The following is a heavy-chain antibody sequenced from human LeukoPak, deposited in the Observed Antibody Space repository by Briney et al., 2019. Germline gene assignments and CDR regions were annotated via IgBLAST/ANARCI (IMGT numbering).Heavy chain of an antibody. CDR2: ISCSGGST. J-gene: IGHJ2*01. V-gene: IGHV3-23*01. Sequence: GGSLRLSCAASGFTFSSYAMSWVRQAPGKGLECVSAISCSGGSTYYADSVKGRFTISRDNSKNTLYLQMNSLRAEDTAVYYCAKAVGFWDFDLWGRGTLVTVSS. D-gene: IGHD1-26*01. CDR1: GFTFSSYA. CDR3: AKAVGFWDFDL.